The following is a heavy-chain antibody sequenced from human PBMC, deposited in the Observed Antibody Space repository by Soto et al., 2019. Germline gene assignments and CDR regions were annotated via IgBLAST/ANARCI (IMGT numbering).Heavy chain of an antibody. CDR3: ARGHLGPPGYIVGSPGWFDP. CDR1: GGSISSYY. J-gene: IGHJ5*02. D-gene: IGHD2-15*01. CDR2: IYYSGST. V-gene: IGHV4-59*01. Sequence: SETLSLTCTVSGGSISSYYWSWIRQPPGKGLEWIGYIYYSGSTNYNPSLKSRVTISVDTSKNQFSLKLSSVTAADTAVYYCARGHLGPPGYIVGSPGWFDPWGQGTLVTVSS.